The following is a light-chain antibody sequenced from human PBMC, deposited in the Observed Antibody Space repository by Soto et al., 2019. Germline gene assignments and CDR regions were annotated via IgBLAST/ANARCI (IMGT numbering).Light chain of an antibody. CDR2: GAS. Sequence: ETVLTQSPGTLSLSPEERATLSCRASQSVSSSYLAWYQQKPGQAPRLLIYGASSRATGIPDRFSGSGSGTEFTLTISRLEPEDFAVYYCQQYGDPVTWTFGQGTKLDIK. CDR1: QSVSSSY. V-gene: IGKV3-20*01. J-gene: IGKJ1*01. CDR3: QQYGDPVTWT.